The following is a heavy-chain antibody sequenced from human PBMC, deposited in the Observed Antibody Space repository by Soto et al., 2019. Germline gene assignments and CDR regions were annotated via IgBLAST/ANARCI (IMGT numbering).Heavy chain of an antibody. CDR1: GFTFSSYA. Sequence: HPGGSLRLSCAASGFTFSSYAMSWVRQAPGKGLEWVSTISGSGGSTYYADSVKGRFTISRDNSKNTLYLQLNSLRAEDTAVYYCAKDRTTAGTTVRFDPWGQGTLVTVSS. CDR3: AKDRTTAGTTVRFDP. V-gene: IGHV3-23*01. J-gene: IGHJ5*02. CDR2: ISGSGGST. D-gene: IGHD1-1*01.